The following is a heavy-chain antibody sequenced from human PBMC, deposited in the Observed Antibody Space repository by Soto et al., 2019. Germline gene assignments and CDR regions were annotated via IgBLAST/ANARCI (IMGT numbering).Heavy chain of an antibody. CDR1: GETFSSDA. D-gene: IGHD2-21*01. Sequence: SVKVACPASGETFSSDAIIWVGKAPVKGLEWMGGIIPIFGTANYAQKFQGRVTITADKSTSTAYMELSSLRSEDTAVYYCARGLIVVGRADYYYYGMDVWAQGTTVTVPS. CDR3: ARGLIVVGRADYYYYGMDV. CDR2: IIPIFGTA. J-gene: IGHJ6*02. V-gene: IGHV1-69*06.